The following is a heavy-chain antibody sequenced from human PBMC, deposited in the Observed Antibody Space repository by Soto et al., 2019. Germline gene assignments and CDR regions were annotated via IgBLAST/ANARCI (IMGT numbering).Heavy chain of an antibody. D-gene: IGHD2-21*01. Sequence: LKISCKGSGYTFNKYWIAWVRQMPGQGLEWMGIIYPGDSDTTYSPSVQGHVTISVDESINTAYLQWASLEASDTAMYYCARQKLWMATINNDAFDIWGQGAMVTVSS. V-gene: IGHV5-51*01. CDR1: GYTFNKYW. CDR2: IYPGDSDT. J-gene: IGHJ3*02. CDR3: ARQKLWMATINNDAFDI.